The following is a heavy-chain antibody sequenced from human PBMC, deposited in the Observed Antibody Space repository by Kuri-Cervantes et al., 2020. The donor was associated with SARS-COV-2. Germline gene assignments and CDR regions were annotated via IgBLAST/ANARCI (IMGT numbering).Heavy chain of an antibody. CDR1: GFTFSDYY. CDR3: ARSGGVIAQYGMDV. J-gene: IGHJ6*02. D-gene: IGHD3-16*02. Sequence: GESLKISCAASGFTFSDYYMSWIRQAPGKGLEWVSYISSSGSTIYYADSVKGRFTISRDNSKNTLYLQMNSLRAEDTAVYYCARSGGVIAQYGMDVWGQGTTVTVSS. CDR2: ISSSGSTI. V-gene: IGHV3-11*04.